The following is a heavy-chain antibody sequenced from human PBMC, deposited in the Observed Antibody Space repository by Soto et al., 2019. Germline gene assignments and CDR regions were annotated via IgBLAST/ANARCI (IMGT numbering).Heavy chain of an antibody. V-gene: IGHV4-34*01. Sequence: SETLSLTCAVYGGSFSGYYWSWIRQPPGKGLEWIGEINHSGSTNYNPSLKSRVTISVDTSKNQFSLKLSSVTAADTAVYYCARGRVPGDYESYYYYMDVWGKGTTVTVS. CDR3: ARGRVPGDYESYYYYMDV. CDR2: INHSGST. CDR1: GGSFSGYY. J-gene: IGHJ6*03. D-gene: IGHD4-17*01.